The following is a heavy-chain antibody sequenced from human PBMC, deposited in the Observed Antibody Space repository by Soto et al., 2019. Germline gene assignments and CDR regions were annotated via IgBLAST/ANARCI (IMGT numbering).Heavy chain of an antibody. D-gene: IGHD4-17*01. CDR3: AKEDYGDYFDY. CDR1: GFTFDDYA. Sequence: EVQLVESGGGLVQPGRSLRLSCAASGFTFDDYAMHWVRQAPGKGLEWVSGISWNSGSIGYADSVKGRFTISRDNAKNSLYLQMNSLRADHTALYYCAKEDYGDYFDYWGHGTLVTVSS. J-gene: IGHJ4*01. CDR2: ISWNSGSI. V-gene: IGHV3-9*01.